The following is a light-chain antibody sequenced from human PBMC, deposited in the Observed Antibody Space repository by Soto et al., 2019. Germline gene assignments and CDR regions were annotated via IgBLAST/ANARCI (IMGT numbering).Light chain of an antibody. Sequence: IHRIHPHYTLSASVGDRVTITCRASQSISTWLAWYQQIPGKAPKLLIYKASRLESGVPSNFSGSGSGTEFTLTINSLQPEDFTTYCCQLYKCFPCTFCEGTKVDIK. J-gene: IGKJ1*01. CDR2: KAS. CDR1: QSISTW. CDR3: QLYKCFPCT. V-gene: IGKV1-5*03.